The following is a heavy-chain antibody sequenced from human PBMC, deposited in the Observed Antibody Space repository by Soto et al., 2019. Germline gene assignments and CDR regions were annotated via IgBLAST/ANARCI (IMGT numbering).Heavy chain of an antibody. CDR1: GGSISSGGYY. D-gene: IGHD3-22*01. J-gene: IGHJ6*02. CDR2: IYYSGST. CDR3: ARDVGTYYDSSGYYYSYYGVDV. Sequence: SETLSLTCTVTGGSISSGGYYWSWIRQHPGKGLEWIGYIYYSGSTYYNPSLKSRVTISVDTSKNQFSLKLSSVTAADTAVYYCARDVGTYYDSSGYYYSYYGVDVWGQGTTVTVSS. V-gene: IGHV4-31*03.